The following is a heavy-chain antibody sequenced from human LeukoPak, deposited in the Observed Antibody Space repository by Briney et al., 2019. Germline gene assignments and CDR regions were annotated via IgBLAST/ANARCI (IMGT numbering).Heavy chain of an antibody. V-gene: IGHV1-8*01. CDR3: ARGVRFLEWLSSNYYYGMDV. CDR2: MNPNSGNT. J-gene: IGHJ6*02. Sequence: ASLKVSCKASGYTFTSYDINWVRQATGQGLEWMGWMNPNSGNTGYAQKFQGRVTMTRNTSISTAYMELSSLRSEDTAVYYCARGVRFLEWLSSNYYYGMDVWGQGTTVTVSS. CDR1: GYTFTSYD. D-gene: IGHD3-3*01.